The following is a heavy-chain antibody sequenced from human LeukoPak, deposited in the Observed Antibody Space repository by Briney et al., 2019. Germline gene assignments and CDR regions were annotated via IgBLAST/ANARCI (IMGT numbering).Heavy chain of an antibody. J-gene: IGHJ4*02. V-gene: IGHV3-23*01. D-gene: IGHD3-10*01. CDR1: GFDFSNYP. CDR3: AKCSIYFGSGTYFDA. Sequence: GGSLRLSCAASGFDFSNYPMSWVRQAPGKGLEWVSAISDSGANTNYADSVQGRFTISRDNSKNTVSLQMSSLRTEDTAIYYCAKCSIYFGSGTYFDAWAQGILVTVSS. CDR2: ISDSGANT.